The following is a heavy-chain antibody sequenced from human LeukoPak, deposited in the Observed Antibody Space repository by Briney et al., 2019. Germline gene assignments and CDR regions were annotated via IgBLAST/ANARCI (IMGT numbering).Heavy chain of an antibody. Sequence: SESLSLTCTVSGGSVSSGNYYWSWIRQPPGKGLEWLGYIYYSGSTNYNPSLKSRVTISVDTSKNQFSLKLSSVTAADTAVYYCARDSSGYPYYWGQGTLVTVSS. CDR1: GGSVSSGNYY. D-gene: IGHD3-22*01. J-gene: IGHJ4*02. V-gene: IGHV4-61*01. CDR3: ARDSSGYPYY. CDR2: IYYSGST.